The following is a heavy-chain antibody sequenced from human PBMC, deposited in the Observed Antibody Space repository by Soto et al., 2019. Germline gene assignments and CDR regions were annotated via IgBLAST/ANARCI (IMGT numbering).Heavy chain of an antibody. Sequence: GGSLRLSCAASGFTFSGSAMHWVRQASGKGLEWVGRIRSKANSYATAYAASVKGRFTISRDDSKNTAYLQMNSLKTEDTAVYYCTRRVKTGTYYYYYYMDVWGKGTTVTVSS. CDR2: IRSKANSYAT. V-gene: IGHV3-73*01. CDR1: GFTFSGSA. CDR3: TRRVKTGTYYYYYYMDV. D-gene: IGHD3-10*01. J-gene: IGHJ6*03.